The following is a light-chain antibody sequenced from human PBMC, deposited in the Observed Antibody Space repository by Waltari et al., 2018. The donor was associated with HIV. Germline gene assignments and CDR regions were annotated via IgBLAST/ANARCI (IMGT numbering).Light chain of an antibody. Sequence: QSALTQPPSASGSPGQSVTISCTGTSSDIGGYNYVSWYQQHPGKAPKLTIYEVTKRPSCLPNRFSGSKSGNTASLTVSGLQAEDESDYYCVSYAGSNTVIFGGGTKLTVL. CDR3: VSYAGSNTVI. CDR2: EVT. CDR1: SSDIGGYNY. J-gene: IGLJ2*01. V-gene: IGLV2-8*01.